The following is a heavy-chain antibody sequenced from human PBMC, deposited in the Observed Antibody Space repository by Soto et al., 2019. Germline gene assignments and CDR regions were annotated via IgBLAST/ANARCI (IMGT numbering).Heavy chain of an antibody. CDR2: IKQDGSEK. CDR1: GFTFSSYW. Sequence: EVQLVESGGGLVQPGGSLRLSCAASGFTFSSYWMSWVRQAPGKGLEWVANIKQDGSEKYYVDSVKGRFTISRDSAKNSLYLHMNSLRAEDTAVYYCARIGKRKDGSGSYWDWYLDLWGRGTLVTVSS. V-gene: IGHV3-7*02. D-gene: IGHD3-10*01. CDR3: ARIGKRKDGSGSYWDWYLDL. J-gene: IGHJ2*01.